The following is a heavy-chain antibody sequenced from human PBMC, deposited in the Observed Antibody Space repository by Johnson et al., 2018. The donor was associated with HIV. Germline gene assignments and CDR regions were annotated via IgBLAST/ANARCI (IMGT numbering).Heavy chain of an antibody. Sequence: QVLLVESGGGVVQPGRSLRLSCAASGFTFSSYAMHWVRQAPGKGLEWVAVISYDGSNKYYADSVKGRFTISRDNSKNTLYLQMNSLRAEDTAVYYCARVRRYSYGAHAFDIWCQGTMVTVSS. V-gene: IGHV3-30-3*01. J-gene: IGHJ3*02. CDR2: ISYDGSNK. CDR1: GFTFSSYA. CDR3: ARVRRYSYGAHAFDI. D-gene: IGHD5-18*01.